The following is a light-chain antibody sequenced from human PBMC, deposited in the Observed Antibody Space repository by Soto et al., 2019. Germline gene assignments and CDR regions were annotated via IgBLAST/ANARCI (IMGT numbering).Light chain of an antibody. V-gene: IGLV2-23*01. CDR2: EDI. J-gene: IGLJ1*01. CDR3: YTYAGGSTYL. CDR1: SSDVGSYSL. Sequence: QSALTQPASVSGSPGQSITISCTGTSSDVGSYSLLSRYQHHPGKAPKLIIYEDIKGPSGVSNRFSGSKSGNTASLRISGLQAEDEADYYCYTYAGGSTYLFGTGTKLTVL.